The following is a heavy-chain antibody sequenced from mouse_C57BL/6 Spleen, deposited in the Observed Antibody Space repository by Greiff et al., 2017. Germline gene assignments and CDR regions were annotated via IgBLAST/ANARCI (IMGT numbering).Heavy chain of an antibody. CDR3: VRSDYYCSSPLAMDY. Sequence: EVMLVASGGGLVQPKGSLKLSCAASGFTFNTYAMHWVRQAPGKGLEWVARIRSKSSNYATYYADSVKDRFTISRDDSQSMLYLQMNNLNTEDTAMYYCVRSDYYCSSPLAMDYWGQGTSVTVSS. D-gene: IGHD1-1*01. J-gene: IGHJ4*01. CDR2: IRSKSSNYAT. V-gene: IGHV10-3*01. CDR1: GFTFNTYA.